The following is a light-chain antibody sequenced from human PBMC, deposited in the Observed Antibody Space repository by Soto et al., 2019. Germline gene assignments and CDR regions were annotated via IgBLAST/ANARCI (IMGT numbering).Light chain of an antibody. V-gene: IGKV3-20*01. CDR3: QQYGTSVLIT. Sequence: VLTQSPGTLSLSPGERATLSCRASQSIGSSYLAWYQQKPGQAPRLLIYGASSRATGIPDRFSGSGSGTDFTLTISRLEPEDFAVYYCQQYGTSVLITFGQGTRLGIK. J-gene: IGKJ5*01. CDR2: GAS. CDR1: QSIGSSY.